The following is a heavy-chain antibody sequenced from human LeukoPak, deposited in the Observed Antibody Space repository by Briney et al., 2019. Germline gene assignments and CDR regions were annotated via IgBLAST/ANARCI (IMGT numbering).Heavy chain of an antibody. D-gene: IGHD1-14*01. CDR1: GYTFTGYY. CDR3: ARHHLRAYYFDY. CDR2: INPNSGGT. V-gene: IGHV1-2*06. J-gene: IGHJ4*02. Sequence: ASXXVSCKASGYTFTGYYMHWVRQAPGQGLEWMGRINPNSGGTNYAQKFQGRVNMTRDTSISTAYMGLSRLRSDDTAVYYCARHHLRAYYFDYWGQGTLVTVSS.